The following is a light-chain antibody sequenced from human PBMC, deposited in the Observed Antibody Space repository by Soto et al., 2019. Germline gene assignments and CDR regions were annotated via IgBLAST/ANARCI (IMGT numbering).Light chain of an antibody. J-gene: IGKJ1*01. V-gene: IGKV3-15*01. Sequence: EIVMTQSPATLSVSPGERATLSCRASQSVSNKLAWYQQTPGQGPRLLIYGASSRATGIPARFSGSGSGTDSTLTISSLQYEDFVVYYYQHYSTWLWTFGQGTKVEIK. CDR1: QSVSNK. CDR3: QHYSTWLWT. CDR2: GAS.